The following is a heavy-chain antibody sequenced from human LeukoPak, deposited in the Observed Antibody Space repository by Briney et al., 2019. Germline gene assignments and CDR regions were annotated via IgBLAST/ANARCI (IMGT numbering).Heavy chain of an antibody. Sequence: ASVKVSCKASGYTFTGYYMHWVRQTPGQGLEWMGWINPNSGGTNYAQKFQGRVTMTRDTSISTAYMELSRLRSDDTAVYYCATAKYDSSSWYYLDYWGREPWSPSPQ. CDR2: INPNSGGT. D-gene: IGHD6-13*01. CDR1: GYTFTGYY. V-gene: IGHV1-2*02. CDR3: ATAKYDSSSWYYLDY. J-gene: IGHJ4*02.